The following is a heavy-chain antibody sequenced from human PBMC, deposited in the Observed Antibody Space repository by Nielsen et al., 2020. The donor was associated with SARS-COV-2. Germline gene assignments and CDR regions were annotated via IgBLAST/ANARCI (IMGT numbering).Heavy chain of an antibody. V-gene: IGHV3-9*01. Sequence: SLKISCAASGFTFDDYAMHWVRQAPGKGLEWVSGISWNSGSIGYADSVKGRFTISRDNAKNSLYLQMNSLRAEDTALYYCAKDTPLYYGMDVWGQGTTVTVSS. CDR2: ISWNSGSI. J-gene: IGHJ6*02. CDR3: AKDTPLYYGMDV. CDR1: GFTFDDYA.